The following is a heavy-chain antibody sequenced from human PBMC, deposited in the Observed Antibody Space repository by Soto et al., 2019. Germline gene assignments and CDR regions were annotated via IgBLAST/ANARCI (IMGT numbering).Heavy chain of an antibody. CDR2: IKQDGSEK. J-gene: IGHJ6*02. CDR1: GITFSNYW. D-gene: IGHD3-10*01. CDR3: AKDRGSGSYAANYYYYGMDV. V-gene: IGHV3-7*01. Sequence: PGGSLTLSCAASGITFSNYWMTWVRQAPGKGLEWVANIKQDGSEKYYVDSVKGRFTISRDNTKNSVYMQMNNLRAEDTAVYYCAKDRGSGSYAANYYYYGMDVWGQGTTVTVSS.